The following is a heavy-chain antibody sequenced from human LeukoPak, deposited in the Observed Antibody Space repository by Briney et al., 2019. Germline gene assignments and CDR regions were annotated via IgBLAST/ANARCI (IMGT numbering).Heavy chain of an antibody. V-gene: IGHV1-18*01. D-gene: IGHD5-24*01. Sequence: ASVKVSCKASGYTFTSYGISWVRQAPGQGLDWMGWISAYNGNTNYAQKLQGRVTMTTDTSTSTAYMELRSLRSDDTAVYYCARVPSPDGAFDIWGQGTMVTVSS. CDR3: ARVPSPDGAFDI. J-gene: IGHJ3*02. CDR2: ISAYNGNT. CDR1: GYTFTSYG.